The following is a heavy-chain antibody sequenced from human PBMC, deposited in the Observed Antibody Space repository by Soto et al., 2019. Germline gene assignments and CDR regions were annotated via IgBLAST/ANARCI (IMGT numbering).Heavy chain of an antibody. Sequence: PSETLSLTCAVYGGSFSDYYWSWIRQPRGKGLEWIGEINHSGSTNYDPSLKSRVTISVDTSKSQFSLRLSSVTAADTAVYYCARESTVTTGIDYWGQGTLVTVSS. CDR3: ARESTVTTGIDY. J-gene: IGHJ4*02. CDR1: GGSFSDYY. D-gene: IGHD4-4*01. CDR2: INHSGST. V-gene: IGHV4-34*01.